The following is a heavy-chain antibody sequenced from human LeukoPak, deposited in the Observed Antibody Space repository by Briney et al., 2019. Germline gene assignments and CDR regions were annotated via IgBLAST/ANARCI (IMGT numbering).Heavy chain of an antibody. CDR2: ISSSSSYI. D-gene: IGHD6-19*01. CDR3: ARAGTGYSSGWYKDYYYYMDV. J-gene: IGHJ6*03. CDR1: GFTFSSYT. V-gene: IGHV3-21*01. Sequence: GGSLRLSCAASGFTFSSYTMNWVRQAPGKGLEWVSSISSSSSYIYYADSVKGRFTISRDNAKNSLYLQMNSLRAEDTAVYYCARAGTGYSSGWYKDYYYYMDVWGKGTTVTISS.